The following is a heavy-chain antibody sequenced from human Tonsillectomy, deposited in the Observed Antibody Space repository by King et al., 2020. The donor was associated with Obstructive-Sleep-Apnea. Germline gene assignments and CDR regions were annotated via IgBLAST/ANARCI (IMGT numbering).Heavy chain of an antibody. CDR3: ARDGLACSSSSQWEYGMDV. V-gene: IGHV3-30*04. J-gene: IGHJ6*02. CDR2: ISFDGSNK. Sequence: VQLVESGGGVVQPGKSLRLSCAASGFTFSTYAMHWVRQAPGKGLEWVAFISFDGSNKYYADSVKGRFTVSRDDSKNTLYLQMNSLRPEDTGVYYCARDGLACSSSSQWEYGMDVWGQVTTVTCSS. D-gene: IGHD6-6*01. CDR1: GFTFSTYA.